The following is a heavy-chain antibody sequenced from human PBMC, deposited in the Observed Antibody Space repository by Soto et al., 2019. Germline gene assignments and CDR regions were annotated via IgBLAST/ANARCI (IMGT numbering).Heavy chain of an antibody. CDR2: IIPIFGTA. J-gene: IGHJ3*02. D-gene: IGHD3-22*01. CDR3: ARGGYGYYYDSSGPYDAFDI. V-gene: IGHV1-69*13. Sequence: SVKVSCKASGGTFSSYAISWLRQAPGQGLEWMGGIIPIFGTANYAQKFQGRVTITADESTSTAYMELSSLRSEDTAVYYCARGGYGYYYDSSGPYDAFDIWGQGTMVTVSS. CDR1: GGTFSSYA.